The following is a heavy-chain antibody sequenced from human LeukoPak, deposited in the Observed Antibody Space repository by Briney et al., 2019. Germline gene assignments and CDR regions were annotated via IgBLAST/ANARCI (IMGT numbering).Heavy chain of an antibody. J-gene: IGHJ2*01. CDR1: GGSVSSGSYY. D-gene: IGHD6-13*01. Sequence: PSETLSLTCTVSGGSVSSGSYYWRWIRQPPGKGLEWIGYIYYSGSTNYNPSLKSRVTISVDTSKNQFSLKLSSVTAADTAVYYCARAGSSSWYIYWYFDLWGRGTLVTVSS. CDR3: ARAGSSSWYIYWYFDL. CDR2: IYYSGST. V-gene: IGHV4-61*01.